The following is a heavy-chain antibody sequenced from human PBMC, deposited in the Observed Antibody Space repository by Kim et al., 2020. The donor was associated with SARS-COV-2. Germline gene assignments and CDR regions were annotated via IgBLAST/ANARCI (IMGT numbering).Heavy chain of an antibody. CDR3: TTHEHGGGSCYHCRYFDL. CDR1: GFTFSNAW. D-gene: IGHD2-15*01. Sequence: GGSLRLSCAASGFTFSNAWMSWVRQAPGKGLEWVGRIKSKTDGGTTDYAAPVKGRFTISRDDSKNTLYLQMNSLKTEDTAVYYCTTHEHGGGSCYHCRYFDLWGRGTLVTVSS. V-gene: IGHV3-15*01. J-gene: IGHJ2*01. CDR2: IKSKTDGGTT.